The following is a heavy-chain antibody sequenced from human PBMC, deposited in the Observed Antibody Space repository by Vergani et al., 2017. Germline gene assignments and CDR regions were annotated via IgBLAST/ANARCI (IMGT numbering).Heavy chain of an antibody. CDR3: TTEPSTIIVVVSPPYY. CDR1: GFTFSNAW. CDR2: IKSKTDGGTK. D-gene: IGHD3-22*01. Sequence: EVQLVESGGGLVKPGGSLRLSCAASGFTFSNAWMSWVRQAPGKGLEWVGRIKSKTDGGTKDYSAPVKGRFTISRDDSKNTLYLQMNSLKTEDTAVYYCTTEPSTIIVVVSPPYYWGQGTLVTVSS. V-gene: IGHV3-15*01. J-gene: IGHJ4*02.